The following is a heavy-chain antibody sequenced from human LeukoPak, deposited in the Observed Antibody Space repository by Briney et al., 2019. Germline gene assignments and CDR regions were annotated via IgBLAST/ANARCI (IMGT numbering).Heavy chain of an antibody. CDR1: GFTVSSYY. CDR3: ARGRGGYCSGGSCYYYGMDV. J-gene: IGHJ6*02. V-gene: IGHV3-66*01. Sequence: QPGGSLRLSCAASGFTVSSYYMTWVRQAPGKGLEWVSIIYDGGSTYYADSVKGRFSISRDSSKNTLFLQMNSLRAEDTAVYYCARGRGGYCSGGSCYYYGMDVWGQGTTVTVSS. CDR2: IYDGGST. D-gene: IGHD2-15*01.